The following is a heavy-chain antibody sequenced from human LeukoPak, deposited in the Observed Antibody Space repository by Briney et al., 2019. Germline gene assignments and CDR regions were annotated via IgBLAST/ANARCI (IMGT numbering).Heavy chain of an antibody. D-gene: IGHD5-24*01. Sequence: GGSLRLSCAASGFTFSSYWMHWVRQAPGKGLVWVSRINSAGSDTGYADYVKGRFTISRDNSKNTLYLQMNSLRAEDTAVYYCTRGRWSNTPGIFNYWGQGTLVTVSS. CDR2: INSAGSDT. J-gene: IGHJ4*02. CDR3: TRGRWSNTPGIFNY. CDR1: GFTFSSYW. V-gene: IGHV3-74*01.